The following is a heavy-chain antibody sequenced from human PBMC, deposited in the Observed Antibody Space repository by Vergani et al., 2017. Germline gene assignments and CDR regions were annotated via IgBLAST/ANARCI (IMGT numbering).Heavy chain of an antibody. Sequence: EVQLVQSGAEVKKPGATMKISCKVSGYTFTDHYMHWVKQAPGKGLEWMGLVDPEDGETIYAEKFKGRVTIAADTSTDTAHLELSSLRSEDTAVYYCARGCGSTSCYKRGEDWFDPWGQGTLVTVSS. CDR2: VDPEDGET. D-gene: IGHD2-2*02. J-gene: IGHJ5*02. CDR1: GYTFTDHY. V-gene: IGHV1-69-2*01. CDR3: ARGCGSTSCYKRGEDWFDP.